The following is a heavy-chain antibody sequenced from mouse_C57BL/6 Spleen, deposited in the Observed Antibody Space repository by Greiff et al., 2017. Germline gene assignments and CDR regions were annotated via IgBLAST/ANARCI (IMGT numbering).Heavy chain of an antibody. CDR3: ARDTYWYFDV. CDR1: GYSFTSGYY. CDR2: ISYDGSN. J-gene: IGHJ1*03. Sequence: EVKLEESGPGLVKPSQSLSLTCSVTGYSFTSGYYWNWIRQFPGNQLEWMGYISYDGSNNYNPSLKKPISITPDTSKNQFFLKLNSVTTEDTAAYYCARDTYWYFDVWGTGTTVTVSS. V-gene: IGHV3-6*01.